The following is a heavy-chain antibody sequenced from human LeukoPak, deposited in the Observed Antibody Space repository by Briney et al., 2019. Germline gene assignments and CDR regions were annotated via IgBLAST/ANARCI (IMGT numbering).Heavy chain of an antibody. CDR3: TRAYWIGFHFDS. V-gene: IGHV4-30-4*01. J-gene: IGHJ4*02. CDR2: IYYSGTT. Sequence: PSETLSLTCSVSGGSISSGDYFWTWIRQPPGKGLEYIGYIYYSGTTYYNPSLKSRITMSVDVSANQFSLRLTSVSAADTAVYYCTRAYWIGFHFDSWGQGILVSVSS. CDR1: GGSISSGDYF. D-gene: IGHD3-3*01.